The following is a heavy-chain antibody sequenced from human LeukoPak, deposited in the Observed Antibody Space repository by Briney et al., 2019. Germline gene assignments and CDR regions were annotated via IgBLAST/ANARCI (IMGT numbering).Heavy chain of an antibody. Sequence: GGSLRLSCAASGFTVSSNYMSWVRQAPGKGLEWVSVIYSGGSTYYADSVKGRFTISRDNSKNTLYLQMNSLRAEDTAVYYCAAKGYYDFWSGYFSAAGEYYYMDVWGKGTTVTVSS. CDR3: AAKGYYDFWSGYFSAAGEYYYMDV. V-gene: IGHV3-53*01. CDR2: IYSGGST. D-gene: IGHD3-3*01. J-gene: IGHJ6*03. CDR1: GFTVSSNY.